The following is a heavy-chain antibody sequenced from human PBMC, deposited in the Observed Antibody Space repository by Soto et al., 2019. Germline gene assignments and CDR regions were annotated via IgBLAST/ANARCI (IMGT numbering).Heavy chain of an antibody. D-gene: IGHD3-22*01. J-gene: IGHJ4*02. Sequence: QLQLQESGPGLVKPSETLSLTCTVSGGSISSSSYYWGWIRQPPGKGLEWIGSIYYSGSTYYNPSIKSRVTISVDTSKNQFSLKLSSVTAADTAVYYCAKLSNYYDSSGQYYFDYWGQGTLVTVSS. V-gene: IGHV4-39*01. CDR1: GGSISSSSYY. CDR2: IYYSGST. CDR3: AKLSNYYDSSGQYYFDY.